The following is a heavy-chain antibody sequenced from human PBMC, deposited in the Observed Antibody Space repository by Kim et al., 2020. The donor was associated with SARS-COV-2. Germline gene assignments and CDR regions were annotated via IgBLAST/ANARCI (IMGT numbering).Heavy chain of an antibody. D-gene: IGHD3-10*02. V-gene: IGHV3-33*01. J-gene: IGHJ4*02. Sequence: KYYGDSVKGRFTSSRDNSNNTLFLQMNSLTAEDTAVYYCARDVRSNYFDYWGQGTLVTVSS. CDR3: ARDVRSNYFDY. CDR2: K.